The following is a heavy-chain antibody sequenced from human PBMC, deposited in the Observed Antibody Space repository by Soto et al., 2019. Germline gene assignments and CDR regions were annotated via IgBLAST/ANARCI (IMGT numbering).Heavy chain of an antibody. V-gene: IGHV3-15*07. CDR1: GFSFTAAW. CDR3: SKQRGPSGFSYSGLEV. CDR2: IKSRGNGGTT. D-gene: IGHD3-3*01. J-gene: IGHJ6*01. Sequence: QLVESGGGLVTPGTSVTLSCVGSGFSFTAAWMNWVRQAPGTGLEWVGRIKSRGNGGTTDYSAPVKGRFTISRDDSKNTVYLQMNSLKTEDTAVYFCSKQRGPSGFSYSGLEVWGQGTTVTVTS.